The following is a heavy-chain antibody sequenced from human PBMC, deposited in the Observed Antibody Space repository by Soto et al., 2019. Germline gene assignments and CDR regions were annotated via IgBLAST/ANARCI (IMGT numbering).Heavy chain of an antibody. J-gene: IGHJ4*02. CDR1: GFTFSSYA. CDR3: ASPKYCTNGVCLDLGY. V-gene: IGHV3-21*01. Sequence: PGGSLRLSCAASGFTFSSYAMSWVRQAPGKGLEWVSSISSSSSYIYYADSVKGRFTISRDNAKNSLYLQMNSLRAEDTAVYYCASPKYCTNGVCLDLGYWGQGTLVTVSS. CDR2: ISSSSSYI. D-gene: IGHD2-8*01.